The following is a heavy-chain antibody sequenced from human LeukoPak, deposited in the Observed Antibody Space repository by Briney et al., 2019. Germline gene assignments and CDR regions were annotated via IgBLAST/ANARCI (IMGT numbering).Heavy chain of an antibody. CDR2: ISGSGGST. J-gene: IGHJ4*02. CDR3: AKASFIAVAGGYVDY. Sequence: PGGSLRLSCAASGFTFSSYAMSWVRQAPGKGLEWVSAISGSGGSTYYADSVKGRFTISRDNSKNTLYLQMNSLRAEDTAVYYCAKASFIAVAGGYVDYWGQGTLVTVSS. V-gene: IGHV3-23*01. CDR1: GFTFSSYA. D-gene: IGHD6-19*01.